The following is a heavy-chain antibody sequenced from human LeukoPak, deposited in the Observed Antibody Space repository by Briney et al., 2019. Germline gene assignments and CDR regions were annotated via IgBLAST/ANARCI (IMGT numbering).Heavy chain of an antibody. Sequence: SETLSLTCTVSGGSISSYYWSWIRQPPGKGLEWIGYIYYSGSTNYNPSLKSRVTISVDTSKNQFSLKLSSVTAADTAVYYCAGGNEYYYDSSGYYYWGQGTLVTVSS. CDR2: IYYSGST. V-gene: IGHV4-59*01. J-gene: IGHJ4*02. CDR3: AGGNEYYYDSSGYYY. CDR1: GGSISSYY. D-gene: IGHD3-22*01.